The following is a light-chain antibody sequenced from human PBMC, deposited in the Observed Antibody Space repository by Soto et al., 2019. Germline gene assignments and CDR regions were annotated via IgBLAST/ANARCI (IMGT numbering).Light chain of an antibody. V-gene: IGKV3-20*01. Sequence: ESVLTQAPGTLSLSPGERATLSCRASQSVSSSYLAWYQQKPGQAPRLLIYGASSRATGIPDRFSGSGSGTDFTLTISRLGPEDFAVYYCQQYGSSRTFGQGTKVDIK. J-gene: IGKJ1*01. CDR3: QQYGSSRT. CDR2: GAS. CDR1: QSVSSSY.